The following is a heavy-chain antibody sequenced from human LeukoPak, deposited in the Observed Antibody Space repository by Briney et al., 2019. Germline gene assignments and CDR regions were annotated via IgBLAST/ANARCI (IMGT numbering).Heavy chain of an antibody. D-gene: IGHD6-13*01. J-gene: IGHJ4*02. V-gene: IGHV1-2*06. CDR1: VYTFTDYY. CDR3: ARDQGSLTRSWYTGY. Sequence: ASVKISCKVSVYTFTDYYMHWVRQAPGQGLEWMGRINPYSGDTNFAQKFQGRVTMTRDTSITTAYLDLSSLTPDDTAVYFCARDQGSLTRSWYTGYWGQGTQVTVSS. CDR2: INPYSGDT.